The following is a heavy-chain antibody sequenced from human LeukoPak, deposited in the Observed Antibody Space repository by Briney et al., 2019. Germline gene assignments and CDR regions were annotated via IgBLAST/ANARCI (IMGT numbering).Heavy chain of an antibody. J-gene: IGHJ4*02. D-gene: IGHD3-9*01. V-gene: IGHV4-61*02. CDR2: IYTSGST. Sequence: SQTLSLTCTVSGGSISSGSYCWSWIRQPAGKGLEWIGRIYTSGSTNYNPSLKSRVTISVDTSKNQFSLKLTSVTAADTAFYYCARSSTGYYSNFTDYWGQGTLVTVSS. CDR3: ARSSTGYYSNFTDY. CDR1: GGSISSGSYC.